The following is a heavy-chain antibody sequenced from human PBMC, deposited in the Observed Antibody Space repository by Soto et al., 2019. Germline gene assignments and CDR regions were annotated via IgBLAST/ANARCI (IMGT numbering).Heavy chain of an antibody. D-gene: IGHD3-10*01. J-gene: IGHJ4*02. CDR2: INPDGSTT. Sequence: PGGSLRLSCAASGFTFSSYSMNWVRQAPGKGLVWVSRINPDGSTTSYADSVKGRFTISRDSAKDTLYLQMNSLRAEDTAVYYCARVAIGSYYFEYWGQGTLVTVSS. CDR3: ARVAIGSYYFEY. CDR1: GFTFSSYS. V-gene: IGHV3-74*01.